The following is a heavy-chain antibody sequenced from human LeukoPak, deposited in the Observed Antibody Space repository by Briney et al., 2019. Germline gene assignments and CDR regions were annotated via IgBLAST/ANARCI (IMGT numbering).Heavy chain of an antibody. D-gene: IGHD3-16*01. CDR1: GFTFSSXX. CDR3: ARDRTFAFDI. J-gene: IGHJ3*02. V-gene: IGHV3-48*02. CDR2: ISSSSSSI. Sequence: GGSLRLSCAASGFTFSSXXXXXVRQAPGKGXEWVTYISSSSSSIYXXDSVKGRFTISRDNAKNSLYLQMNSLRDEDTAVYYCARDRTFAFDIWGQGTMVTVSS.